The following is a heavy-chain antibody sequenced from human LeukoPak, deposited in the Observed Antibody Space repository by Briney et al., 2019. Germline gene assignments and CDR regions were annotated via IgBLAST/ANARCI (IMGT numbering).Heavy chain of an antibody. Sequence: PSETLSLTCTVSGGSISSYYWSWIRQPPGKGLEWIGYIYYSGSTNYNPSLKSRVTISVDTSKNQFSLKLSSVTAADTAVYYCARHLSNYGSGGFSFDPWGQGTLVTVSS. CDR1: GGSISSYY. D-gene: IGHD3-10*01. CDR3: ARHLSNYGSGGFSFDP. J-gene: IGHJ5*02. CDR2: IYYSGST. V-gene: IGHV4-59*08.